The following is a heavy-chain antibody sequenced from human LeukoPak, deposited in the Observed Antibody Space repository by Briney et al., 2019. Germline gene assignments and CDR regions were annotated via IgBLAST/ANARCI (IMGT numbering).Heavy chain of an antibody. Sequence: PSETLSLTCTVSGGSISSSSYYWGWIRQPPGKGLEWIGSIYYSGSTYYNPSLKSRVTISVDTSKNRFSLKLSSVTAADTAVYYCARKTKQWLAAYYFDYWGQGTLVTVSS. CDR2: IYYSGST. V-gene: IGHV4-39*01. CDR1: GGSISSSSYY. J-gene: IGHJ4*02. CDR3: ARKTKQWLAAYYFDY. D-gene: IGHD6-19*01.